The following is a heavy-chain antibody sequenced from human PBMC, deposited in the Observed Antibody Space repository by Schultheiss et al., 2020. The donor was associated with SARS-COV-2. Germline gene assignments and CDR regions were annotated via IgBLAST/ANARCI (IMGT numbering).Heavy chain of an antibody. CDR2: IYYSGST. V-gene: IGHV4-39*07. CDR1: GGSISSSSYY. D-gene: IGHD6-13*01. CDR3: ARAASRLFDY. J-gene: IGHJ4*02. Sequence: SETLSLTCTASGGSISSSSYYWGWIRPPPGKGLEWIGSIYYSGSTYYNPSLKSRVTISVDKSKNQFSLKLSSVTAADTAVYYCARAASRLFDYWGQGTLGTVSS.